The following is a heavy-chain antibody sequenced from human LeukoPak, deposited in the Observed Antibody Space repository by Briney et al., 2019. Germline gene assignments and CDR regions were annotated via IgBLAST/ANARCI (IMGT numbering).Heavy chain of an antibody. Sequence: PSETLSLTCTVSGGSISSYYWSWIRQPAGKGLEWIGRIYTSGSTNYNPSLKSRVTMSVDTSKNQFSLKLSSVTAADTAVYYCARAEYSSGSVPFDYWGQGTLVTDSS. CDR1: GGSISSYY. D-gene: IGHD6-19*01. CDR3: ARAEYSSGSVPFDY. CDR2: IYTSGST. V-gene: IGHV4-4*07. J-gene: IGHJ4*02.